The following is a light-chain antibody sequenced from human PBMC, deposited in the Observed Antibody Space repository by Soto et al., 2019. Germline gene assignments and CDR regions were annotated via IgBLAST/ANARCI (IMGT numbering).Light chain of an antibody. CDR2: AAS. J-gene: IGKJ3*01. CDR3: LQDYSYPFT. V-gene: IGKV1-6*01. CDR1: QGIRND. Sequence: IQMTQSPSSLSAAAGDRVTIACRASQGIRNDLGWYQQKPGKAPKLLIYAASSLQSWVPSRFSGSGSGTDLTLTISSLQPEDFATYYCLQDYSYPFTVGPGTKVDIK.